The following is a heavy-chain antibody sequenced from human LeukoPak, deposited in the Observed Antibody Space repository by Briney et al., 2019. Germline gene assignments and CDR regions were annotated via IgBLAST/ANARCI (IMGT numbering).Heavy chain of an antibody. CDR1: GGSFSGYY. CDR2: INHSGST. D-gene: IGHD1-26*01. Sequence: PSETLSLTCAVHGGSFSGYYWSWIRQPPGKGLEWIGEINHSGSTNYNPSLKSRVTISVDTSKNQFSLKLSSVTAADTAVYYCARDSGSYSLWFHKSFHYFDYWGRGTLVTVSS. CDR3: ARDSGSYSLWFHKSFHYFDY. J-gene: IGHJ4*02. V-gene: IGHV4-34*01.